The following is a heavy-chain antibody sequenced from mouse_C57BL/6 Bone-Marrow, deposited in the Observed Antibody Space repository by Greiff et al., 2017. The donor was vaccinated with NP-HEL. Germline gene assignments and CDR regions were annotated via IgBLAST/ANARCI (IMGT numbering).Heavy chain of an antibody. CDR1: GFTFTDYY. D-gene: IGHD1-1*01. Sequence: EVQLVESGGGLVQPGGSLSLSCAASGFTFTDYYMSWVRQPPGKALEWLGFIRNKANGYTTEYSAYVKGRLTIARDNRQSFLHLQMMASRDEDSASYYCENPYYYDSGTWYFADWGTGTTVTVSS. J-gene: IGHJ1*03. V-gene: IGHV7-3*01. CDR2: IRNKANGYTT. CDR3: ENPYYYDSGTWYFAD.